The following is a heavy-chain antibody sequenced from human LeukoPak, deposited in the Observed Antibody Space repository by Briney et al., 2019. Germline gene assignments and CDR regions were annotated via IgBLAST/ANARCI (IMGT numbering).Heavy chain of an antibody. Sequence: GASVKVSCKASGYTFTSYAMNWVRQAPGQGLEWMGWINTNTGNPTYAQGFTGRFVFSLDTSVSTAYLQISSLKAEDTAVYYCARGLRVDTNYYYGMDVWGQGTTVTVSS. CDR3: ARGLRVDTNYYYGMDV. J-gene: IGHJ6*02. CDR1: GYTFTSYA. V-gene: IGHV7-4-1*02. CDR2: INTNTGNP. D-gene: IGHD5-18*01.